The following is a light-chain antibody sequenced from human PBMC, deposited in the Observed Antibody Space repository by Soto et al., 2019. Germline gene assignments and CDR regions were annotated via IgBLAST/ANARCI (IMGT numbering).Light chain of an antibody. CDR1: QGISTW. CDR3: QHTNNFHFT. J-gene: IGKJ5*01. CDR2: TAS. V-gene: IGKV1-12*01. Sequence: DIQMTQSPSSLSASVGDRVTITCRASQGISTWLAWYQQKPGKAPKLLIYTASRLQSGVPPRFSGSGSGTDFTLTINSLQPGDFATYYCQHTNNFHFTFGQGTRLEI.